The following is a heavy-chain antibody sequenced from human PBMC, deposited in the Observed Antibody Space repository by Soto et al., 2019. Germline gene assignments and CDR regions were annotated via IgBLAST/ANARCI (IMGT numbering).Heavy chain of an antibody. CDR1: GGSISSYY. CDR3: ARLPASRGLQQMTWFDP. D-gene: IGHD4-17*01. J-gene: IGHJ5*02. CDR2: IYYSGST. Sequence: SETLSLTCTVSGGSISSYYWSWIRQPPGKGLEWIWYIYYSGSTSYNPSLKSRVTISVDTSKIQFSLKLSSLTAADTAVYYCARLPASRGLQQMTWFDPWGQGTLVTAPQ. V-gene: IGHV4-59*08.